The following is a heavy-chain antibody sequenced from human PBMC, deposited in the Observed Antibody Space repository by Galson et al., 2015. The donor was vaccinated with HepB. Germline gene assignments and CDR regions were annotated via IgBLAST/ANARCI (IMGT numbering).Heavy chain of an antibody. V-gene: IGHV1-69*13. CDR3: ARAGTTLQYNWFDP. Sequence: SVKVSCKASGGTFSSYAISWVRQAPGQGLEWMGGIVPILGAANYALNFQGRVTITADESTSTVYMELSSLTSEDTAVYYCARAGTTLQYNWFDPWGQGTLVTVSS. J-gene: IGHJ5*02. CDR1: GGTFSSYA. D-gene: IGHD1-1*01. CDR2: IVPILGAA.